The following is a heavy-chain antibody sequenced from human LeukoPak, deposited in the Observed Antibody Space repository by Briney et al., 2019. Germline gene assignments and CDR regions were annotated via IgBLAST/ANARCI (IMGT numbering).Heavy chain of an antibody. CDR3: ASEAYGSSWNPFDY. CDR1: GLPFSYNW. J-gene: IGHJ4*02. Sequence: PGGSLRLSCAASGLPFSYNWMHWVRQAPGKGLMWVSRISKDGRTITYADSVKGRFTISRDNAKSTLYLQMEGLRAKDTAVYYCASEAYGSSWNPFDYWGQGTLVTVSS. D-gene: IGHD6-13*01. V-gene: IGHV3-74*01. CDR2: ISKDGRTI.